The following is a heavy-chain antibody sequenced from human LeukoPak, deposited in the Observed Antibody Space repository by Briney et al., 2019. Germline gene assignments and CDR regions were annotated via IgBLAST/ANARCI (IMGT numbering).Heavy chain of an antibody. J-gene: IGHJ4*02. D-gene: IGHD3-10*01. V-gene: IGHV4-39*01. CDR3: ATASYFGSGSYGYFDY. CDR1: GGSFSGYY. CDR2: IYSSGNT. Sequence: SETLSLTCAVYGGSFSGYYWGWIRQPPGKGLEWIGSIYSSGNTYYNPSLKSRVTISVDTSKNQFSLRLYSVTAADTAVYYCATASYFGSGSYGYFDYWGQGTLVTVFS.